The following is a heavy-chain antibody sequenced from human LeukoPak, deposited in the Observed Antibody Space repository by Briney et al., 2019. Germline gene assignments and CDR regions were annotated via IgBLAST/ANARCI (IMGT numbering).Heavy chain of an antibody. CDR3: ARPRGLTGGWFDP. CDR1: GGSISSSSHY. V-gene: IGHV4-39*01. D-gene: IGHD5-12*01. J-gene: IGHJ5*02. Sequence: SETLSLTCTVSGGSISSSSHYWGWIRQPPGKGLEWIGSIYYSGSTYYNPSLKSRVTISVDTSKNQFSLKLSSVTAADTAVYYCARPRGLTGGWFDPWGQGTLVTVSS. CDR2: IYYSGST.